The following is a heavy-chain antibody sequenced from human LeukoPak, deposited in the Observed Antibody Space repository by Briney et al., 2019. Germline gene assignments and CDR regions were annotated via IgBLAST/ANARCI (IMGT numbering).Heavy chain of an antibody. CDR1: GFTFSSYS. CDR3: AREPTYGSGSYHDY. Sequence: PGGSLRLSCAASGFTFSSYSMNWVRQAPGKGLEWVSSISSSSSYIYYADSVKDRFTISRDNAKNSLYLQMNSLRAEDTAVYYCAREPTYGSGSYHDYWGQGTLVTVSS. V-gene: IGHV3-21*01. J-gene: IGHJ4*02. CDR2: ISSSSSYI. D-gene: IGHD3-10*01.